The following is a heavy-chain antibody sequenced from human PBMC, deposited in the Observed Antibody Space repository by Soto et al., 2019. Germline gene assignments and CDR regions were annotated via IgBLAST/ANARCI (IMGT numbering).Heavy chain of an antibody. Sequence: GGSLSLSCSSSCFTFSSYAMHWVRQAARKGLEYVSSISTNGGSTHYADSVKGIFTISRDNSKNTQYLQMSSLRADDTAVYYCVKGEYYYDSSGYYPFDYWGQET. CDR1: CFTFSSYA. CDR3: VKGEYYYDSSGYYPFDY. V-gene: IGHV3-64D*06. CDR2: ISTNGGST. D-gene: IGHD3-22*01. J-gene: IGHJ4*02.